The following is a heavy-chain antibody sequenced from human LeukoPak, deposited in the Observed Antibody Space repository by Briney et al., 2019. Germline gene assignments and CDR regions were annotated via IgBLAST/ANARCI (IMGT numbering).Heavy chain of an antibody. V-gene: IGHV1-2*02. CDR2: INPNSGGT. Sequence: ASVKVSCKASGYTFTVYYMHWVRQAPGQGLEWLGWINPNSGGTNYAQKFRGRVTMTRDKSISTAYMELSRLRSDDTAVYYCATPERGYSGYDFGSWGQGTLVTVSS. CDR3: ATPERGYSGYDFGS. J-gene: IGHJ4*02. D-gene: IGHD5-12*01. CDR1: GYTFTVYY.